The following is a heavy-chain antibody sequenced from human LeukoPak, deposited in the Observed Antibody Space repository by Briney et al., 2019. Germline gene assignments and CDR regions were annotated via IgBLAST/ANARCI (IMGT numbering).Heavy chain of an antibody. CDR3: ARDQLVAYFDY. CDR1: GFTFSSYG. V-gene: IGHV3-33*01. D-gene: IGHD2-15*01. J-gene: IGHJ4*02. Sequence: GGSLRLSCAASGFTFSSYGMQWVRQAPGKGLEWVAVIWYDGSNKYYADSVKGRFTISRDNSKNTLYLQMNSLRAEDTAVYYCARDQLVAYFDYWGQGTLVTVSS. CDR2: IWYDGSNK.